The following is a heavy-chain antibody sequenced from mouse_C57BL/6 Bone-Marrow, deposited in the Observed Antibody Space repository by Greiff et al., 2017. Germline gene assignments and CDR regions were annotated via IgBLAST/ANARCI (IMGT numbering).Heavy chain of an antibody. CDR1: GFTFSDYG. V-gene: IGHV5-17*01. D-gene: IGHD4-1*01. Sequence: EVKLVESGGGLVKPGGSLKLSCAASGFTFSDYGMHWVRQAPETGLEWVAYISSGSSTIYYADTVKGRFTISRDNAKNTLFLQMTSLRSEDTAMYYCARGPPLGDYFDYWGQGTTLTVSS. CDR2: ISSGSSTI. J-gene: IGHJ2*01. CDR3: ARGPPLGDYFDY.